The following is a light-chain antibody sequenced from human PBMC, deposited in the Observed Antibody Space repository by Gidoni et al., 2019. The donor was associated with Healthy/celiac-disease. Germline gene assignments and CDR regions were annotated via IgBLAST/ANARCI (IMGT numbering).Light chain of an antibody. CDR3: NSRDSSGNHVV. J-gene: IGLJ2*01. CDR1: SLRSYY. V-gene: IGLV3-19*01. Sequence: SSELTQDPAVSVAFGQTVRITCQGDSLRSYYASWYQQKPGQAPVLVIYGKNNRPSGIPYRFSGSSSGNTASLTITGAQAEDEADYYCNSRDSSGNHVVFGGGTKLTVL. CDR2: GKN.